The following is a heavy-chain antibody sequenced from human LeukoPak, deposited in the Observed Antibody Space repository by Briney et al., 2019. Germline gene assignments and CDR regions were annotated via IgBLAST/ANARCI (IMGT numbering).Heavy chain of an antibody. CDR3: ASRGWYFGFDY. Sequence: GGSLRLSCAASGFTFSSYSMNWVRLAPGQGLEWVSYISSSSSYIYYADSVKARFTISRDNAKNSLYLQMNSLRAEDKSVYYWASRGWYFGFDYWGQGTLVTVSS. J-gene: IGHJ4*02. D-gene: IGHD6-19*01. CDR2: ISSSSSYI. CDR1: GFTFSSYS. V-gene: IGHV3-21*01.